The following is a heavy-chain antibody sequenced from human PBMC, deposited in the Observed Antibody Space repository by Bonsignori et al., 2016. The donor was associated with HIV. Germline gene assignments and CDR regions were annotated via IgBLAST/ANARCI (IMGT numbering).Heavy chain of an antibody. V-gene: IGHV4-39*01. CDR1: GVSITRTTFF. D-gene: IGHD4-17*01. CDR2: IYKSGGT. J-gene: IGHJ4*02. CDR3: ARHGNYADYDGYFDS. Sequence: QLQESGPGLVRPSETLSLTCSVSGVSITRTTFFWGWIRQPPGKGLEWIGSIYKSGGTYYSPSLRSRVTMSVDTSTNKFSLRLSSVSAADTAVYYCARHGNYADYDGYFDSWGQGTRGRRLL.